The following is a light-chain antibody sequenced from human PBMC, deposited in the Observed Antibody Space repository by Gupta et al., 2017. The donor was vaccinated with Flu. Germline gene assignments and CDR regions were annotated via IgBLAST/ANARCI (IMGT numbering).Light chain of an antibody. CDR3: AAWDDRLNGFV. J-gene: IGLJ1*01. CDR1: SSNIGSNA. V-gene: IGLV1-44*01. CDR2: SKN. Sequence: QSALTHPPSASGTPRQTVALSCSGSSSNIGSNAVNWYQQLPGTAPKLLIYSKNRRPSGVPDRFSGSKSGTSASLAISGLQSEDEADYYCAAWDDRLNGFVFGTGTKVTVL.